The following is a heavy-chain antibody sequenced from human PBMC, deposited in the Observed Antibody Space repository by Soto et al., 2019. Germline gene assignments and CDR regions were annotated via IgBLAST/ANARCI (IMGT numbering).Heavy chain of an antibody. V-gene: IGHV3-23*01. CDR3: AKGRGGSLYNYGGGPDN. Sequence: EVHLLESGGGLVKPGGSQRLSCVASGFTFNSYAMSWVRQAPGRGLEWVSGISGSGGNTYYADSVKGRFTISRDNSKDTLYLKMTSLRAEDTALYYCAKGRGGSLYNYGGGPDNWGQGTLLTVSS. J-gene: IGHJ4*02. D-gene: IGHD5-18*01. CDR1: GFTFNSYA. CDR2: ISGSGGNT.